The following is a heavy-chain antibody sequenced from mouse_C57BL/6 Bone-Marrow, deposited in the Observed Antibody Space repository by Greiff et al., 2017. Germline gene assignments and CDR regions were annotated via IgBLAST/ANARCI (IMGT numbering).Heavy chain of an antibody. CDR2: IYPGSGST. CDR1: GYTFTSYW. CDR3: VSEGYYLAWFAY. D-gene: IGHD2-3*01. V-gene: IGHV1-55*01. J-gene: IGHJ3*01. Sequence: VQLKQPGAELVKPGASVKMSCKASGYTFTSYWITWVKQRPGQGLEWIGDIYPGSGSTNYNEKFKSKATLTVDTSSSTAYMQLSSLTSEDSAVYYCVSEGYYLAWFAYWGQGTLVTVSA.